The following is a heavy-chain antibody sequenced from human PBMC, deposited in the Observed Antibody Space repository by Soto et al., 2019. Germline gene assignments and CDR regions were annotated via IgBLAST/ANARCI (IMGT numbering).Heavy chain of an antibody. CDR3: AKDIDIYGSGSHNWFDP. D-gene: IGHD3-10*01. CDR2: ISYDGSNK. Sequence: QVQLVESGGGVVQPGRSLRLSCAASGFTFSRYGMHWVRQAPGKGLEWVAVISYDGSNKYYADSVKGRFTISRDNSKNTLYLQMNSLRAEDTAVYYCAKDIDIYGSGSHNWFDPWGQGTLVTVSS. V-gene: IGHV3-30*18. CDR1: GFTFSRYG. J-gene: IGHJ5*02.